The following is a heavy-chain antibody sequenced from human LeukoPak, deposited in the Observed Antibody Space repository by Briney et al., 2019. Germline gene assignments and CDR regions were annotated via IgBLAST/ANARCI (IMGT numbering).Heavy chain of an antibody. V-gene: IGHV3-9*01. CDR2: ISWNSGSI. J-gene: IGHJ3*02. D-gene: IGHD6-19*01. CDR3: ATIAVAGRDDAFDI. Sequence: PGRSLRLSCAASGFTFDDYAMHWVRQAPGKGLEWVSGISWNSGSIGYADSVKGRFTISRDNAKNSLYLQMNSLRAEDTALYYCATIAVAGRDDAFDIWGQGTMVTVSS. CDR1: GFTFDDYA.